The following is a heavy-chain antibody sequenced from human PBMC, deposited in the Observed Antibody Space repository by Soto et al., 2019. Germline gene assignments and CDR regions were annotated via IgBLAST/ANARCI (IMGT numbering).Heavy chain of an antibody. J-gene: IGHJ4*02. Sequence: QVQLVQSGAEVKKPGASVNVSCKASGYTFTVYYMHWVRQAPGQGLEWMGWINPKSGGTMYPQKLQGRVTMTWDTSSSTAYIALTRLRSDDTAVYYCARDLANGGGGAGFDYWGQGTLVTVSS. V-gene: IGHV1-2*02. CDR1: GYTFTVYY. D-gene: IGHD3-16*01. CDR2: INPKSGGT. CDR3: ARDLANGGGGAGFDY.